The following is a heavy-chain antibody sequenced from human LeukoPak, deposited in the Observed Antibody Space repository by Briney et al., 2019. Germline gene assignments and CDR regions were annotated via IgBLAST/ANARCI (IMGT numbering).Heavy chain of an antibody. CDR3: ARGPPNWGYDY. Sequence: ASVTVSCKASGYTFTNYDFNWVRQATGQRPEWMGWMSPNSGDTGYAQKFQDRVTMTRNTSISTAYMELSSLRSDDTAVYYCARGPPNWGYDYWGPGTLVTVSS. CDR1: GYTFTNYD. CDR2: MSPNSGDT. J-gene: IGHJ4*02. V-gene: IGHV1-8*01. D-gene: IGHD7-27*01.